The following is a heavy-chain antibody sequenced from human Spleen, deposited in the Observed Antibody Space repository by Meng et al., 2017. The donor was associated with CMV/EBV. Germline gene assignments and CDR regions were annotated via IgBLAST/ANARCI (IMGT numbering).Heavy chain of an antibody. J-gene: IGHJ6*02. CDR1: GFTFSSYW. D-gene: IGHD2-21*02. V-gene: IGHV3-7*03. Sequence: GESLKISCVGSGFTFSSYWMSWVRQAPGKGLEWVANIKQDGSEKYYVDSVKGRFTISRDNAKKTLSLEMNTLRAEDTALYYCAKGGGERVTFDAMDVWGQGTTVTVSS. CDR2: IKQDGSEK. CDR3: AKGGGERVTFDAMDV.